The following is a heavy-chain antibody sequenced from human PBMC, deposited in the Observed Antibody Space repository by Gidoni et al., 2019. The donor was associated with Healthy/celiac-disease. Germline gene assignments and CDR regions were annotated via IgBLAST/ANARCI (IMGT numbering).Heavy chain of an antibody. CDR3: AIYSSGYGYYFDY. V-gene: IGHV4-34*01. D-gene: IGHD3-22*01. CDR1: GGSFSGHY. J-gene: IGHJ4*02. Sequence: QVQLQQWGAGLLRPSETLSLTCAVYGGSFSGHYWNWMRHPPGKGREWIGESNHSGSTNYNPSLKSRVTISVDTSKNQFSLKLTSVTAADTAVYYCAIYSSGYGYYFDYWGQGTLVTVSS. CDR2: SNHSGST.